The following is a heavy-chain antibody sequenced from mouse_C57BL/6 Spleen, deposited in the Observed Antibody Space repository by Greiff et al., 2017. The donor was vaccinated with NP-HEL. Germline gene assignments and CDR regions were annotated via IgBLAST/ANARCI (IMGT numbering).Heavy chain of an antibody. D-gene: IGHD1-1*01. CDR2: ISYDGSN. CDR1: GYSITSGYY. CDR3: ARGGSSYDYYFDY. V-gene: IGHV3-6*01. Sequence: EVKLLESGPGLVKPSQSLSLTCSVTGYSITSGYYWNWIRQFPGNKLEWMGYISYDGSNNYNPSLKNRISITRDTSKNQFFLKLNSVTTEDTATYYCARGGSSYDYYFDYWGQGTTLTVSS. J-gene: IGHJ2*01.